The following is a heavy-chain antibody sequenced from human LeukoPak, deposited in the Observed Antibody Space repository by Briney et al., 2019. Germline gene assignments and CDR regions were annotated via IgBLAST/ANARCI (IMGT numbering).Heavy chain of an antibody. CDR2: ISGGGDGA. J-gene: IGHJ4*02. D-gene: IGHD5-12*01. CDR3: AKTPQGYSAYYDY. V-gene: IGHV3-23*01. Sequence: PGGSLRLSCAASGFTFNNCAMSWVRQAPGKGLEWVSTISGGGDGAFYADSVKGRFTISRDNSGNTMSRQMNGLRAEDTAVYFCAKTPQGYSAYYDYWGQGALVIVSS. CDR1: GFTFNNCA.